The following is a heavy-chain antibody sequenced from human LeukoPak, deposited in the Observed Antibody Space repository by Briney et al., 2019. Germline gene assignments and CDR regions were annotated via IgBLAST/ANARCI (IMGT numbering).Heavy chain of an antibody. CDR3: VRDRTLGVRDGFILA. CDR1: GFMFSSNW. D-gene: IGHD5-24*01. V-gene: IGHV3-7*01. CDR2: IKEDGTET. Sequence: GGSLRLSCAASGFMFSSNWMSWVRLAPGKGLEWVANIKEDGTETYYVDSVKGRFTISRDNAKNSLYLQMNSLRVEDTAVYYCVRDRTLGVRDGFILAWGQGTLVTVSS. J-gene: IGHJ5*02.